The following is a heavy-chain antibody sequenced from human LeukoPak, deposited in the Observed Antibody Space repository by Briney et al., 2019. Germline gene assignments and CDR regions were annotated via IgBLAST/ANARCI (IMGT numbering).Heavy chain of an antibody. J-gene: IGHJ4*02. CDR1: GFTFNSYA. V-gene: IGHV3-23*01. Sequence: GGSLRLSCAASGFTFNSYAMSWVRQAPEKGLEWVATISGSGGGTYYADSVKGRFTISRDDSKNTLYLQMNSLRAEDTAVYYCTKDLGRYRNNYFDYWGQGTLVTVSS. D-gene: IGHD1-26*01. CDR3: TKDLGRYRNNYFDY. CDR2: ISGSGGGT.